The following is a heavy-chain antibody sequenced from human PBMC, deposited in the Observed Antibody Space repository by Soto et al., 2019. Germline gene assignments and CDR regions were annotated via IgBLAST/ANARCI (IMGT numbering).Heavy chain of an antibody. J-gene: IGHJ4*02. CDR1: GFTFTSSA. Sequence: SVKVSCKASGFTFTSSAVQWVRQARGQRLEWIGWIVVGSGNTNYAQKFQERVTITRDMSTSTAYMKLSSLRSEDTAVYYCARRHSGGFYRFFDSWGQGTLVTVSS. CDR3: ARRHSGGFYRFFDS. D-gene: IGHD2-15*01. V-gene: IGHV1-58*01. CDR2: IVVGSGNT.